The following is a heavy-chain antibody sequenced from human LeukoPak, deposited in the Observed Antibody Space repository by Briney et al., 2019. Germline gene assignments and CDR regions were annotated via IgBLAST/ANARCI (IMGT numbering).Heavy chain of an antibody. CDR2: ISYSGST. CDR3: AREGYSETFFNWFDP. Sequence: PSETLSLTCTVSGGSISSYYWSWIRQPPGKGLEWFGYISYSGSTSYNPSLKSRVTISLDTSKNQFSLKLSSVTAADTAVYYCAREGYSETFFNWFDPWGQGTLVTVSS. CDR1: GGSISSYY. D-gene: IGHD1-26*01. J-gene: IGHJ5*02. V-gene: IGHV4-59*01.